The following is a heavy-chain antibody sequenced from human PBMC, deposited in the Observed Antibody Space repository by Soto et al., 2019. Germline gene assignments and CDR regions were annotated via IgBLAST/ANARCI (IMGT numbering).Heavy chain of an antibody. V-gene: IGHV3-7*01. D-gene: IGHD5-18*01. CDR1: GLRFSNIW. Sequence: PGGSLRLSCVASGLRFSNIWTSWVRQSPGKGLEWVANINQGGSQPYYVDSVKGRFTISKDNAKNSLYLQMNSLRVEDTALYYCATLDTAKIETAGYWGQGTLVTVSS. J-gene: IGHJ4*02. CDR2: INQGGSQP. CDR3: ATLDTAKIETAGY.